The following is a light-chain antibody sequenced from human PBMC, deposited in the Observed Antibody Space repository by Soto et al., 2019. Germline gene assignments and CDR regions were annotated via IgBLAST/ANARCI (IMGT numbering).Light chain of an antibody. Sequence: EVMLTQSPGTLSLSPGETATLSCRASQSIFSNYLAWYQQKSGQAPRLLIYGASNRATGIPDRFSGSGSGTDFTLTISRLEPEDFAVYYCQQYGTSPRTFGQGTKVEFK. J-gene: IGKJ1*01. CDR1: QSIFSNY. CDR3: QQYGTSPRT. V-gene: IGKV3-20*01. CDR2: GAS.